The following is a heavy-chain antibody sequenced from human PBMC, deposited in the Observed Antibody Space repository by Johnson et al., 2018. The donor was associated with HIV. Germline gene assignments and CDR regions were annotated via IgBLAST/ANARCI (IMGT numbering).Heavy chain of an antibody. J-gene: IGHJ3*02. CDR2: IRYDGSNK. Sequence: VQLVESGGGLVQPGGSLRLSCAASGFTFSSYGMHWVRQAPGKGLEWVAFIRYDGSNKYYADSVKGRFTISRDNSKNTLYLQMNSLRAEDTALYYCARAAAPYYYGSGSYYFDIWGQGTMVTVSS. V-gene: IGHV3-30*02. CDR1: GFTFSSYG. D-gene: IGHD3-10*01. CDR3: ARAAAPYYYGSGSYYFDI.